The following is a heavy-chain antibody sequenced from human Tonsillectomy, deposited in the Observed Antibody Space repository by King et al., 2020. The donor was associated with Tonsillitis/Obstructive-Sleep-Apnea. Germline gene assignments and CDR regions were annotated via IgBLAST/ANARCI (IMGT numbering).Heavy chain of an antibody. D-gene: IGHD2-15*01. J-gene: IGHJ3*02. CDR2: IYPGDSDT. CDR1: GYSFTSYW. CDR3: ARHVLPSASVVAAIEDAFDI. V-gene: IGHV5-51*01. Sequence: QLVQSGAEVKKPGESLKISCKGSGYSFTSYWIGWVRQMPGKGLEWMGYIYPGDSDTRYSPSFQGQVTISADKSISTAYLQWSSLKASDTAMYYCARHVLPSASVVAAIEDAFDIWGQGTMVTVSS.